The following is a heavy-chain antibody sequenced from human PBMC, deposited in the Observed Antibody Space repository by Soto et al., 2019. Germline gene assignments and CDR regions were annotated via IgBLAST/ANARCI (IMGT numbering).Heavy chain of an antibody. CDR1: GVSISSGGYS. CDR3: ARGGLLPDY. Sequence: SETLSLTCAVSGVSISSGGYSWSWIRQPPGKGLEWIGYISHSGSTYYNPSLKSRVTISVDRSKNQFSLKLSSVTAADTAVYYCARGGLLPDYWGQGTLVTVSS. J-gene: IGHJ4*02. CDR2: ISHSGST. D-gene: IGHD6-19*01. V-gene: IGHV4-30-2*01.